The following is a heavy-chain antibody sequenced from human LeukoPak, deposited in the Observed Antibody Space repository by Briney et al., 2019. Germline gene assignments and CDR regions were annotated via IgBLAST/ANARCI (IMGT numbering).Heavy chain of an antibody. CDR2: IYYSGRT. Sequence: SETLSLTCTISGDSITNYYWNWIRHPLEQALELIGHIYYSGRTNYNPSLKNRVTMSVHTSKNQFSLNPNSVTAAGTAVYYCARRNYGDYGLDVWGQGTTVTVSS. J-gene: IGHJ6*02. CDR1: GDSITNYY. V-gene: IGHV4-59*01. D-gene: IGHD1-7*01. CDR3: ARRNYGDYGLDV.